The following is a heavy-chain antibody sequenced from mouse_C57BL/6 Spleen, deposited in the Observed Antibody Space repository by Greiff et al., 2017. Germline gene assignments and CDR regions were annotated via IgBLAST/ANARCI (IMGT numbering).Heavy chain of an antibody. Sequence: QVQLQQPGAELVKPGASVKLSCKASGYTFTSYWMQWVKQRPGQGLEWIGEIDPSDSYTNYNQKFKGKATLTVATSSSTAYMQLSSLTSEDSAVYYCAKGLGSNYVGYWGQGTTLTVSS. CDR3: AKGLGSNYVGY. J-gene: IGHJ2*01. D-gene: IGHD1-1*01. CDR2: IDPSDSYT. V-gene: IGHV1-50*01. CDR1: GYTFTSYW.